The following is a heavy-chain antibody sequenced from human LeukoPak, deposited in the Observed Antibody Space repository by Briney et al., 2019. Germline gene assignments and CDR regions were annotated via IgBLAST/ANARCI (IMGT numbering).Heavy chain of an antibody. CDR3: ARGAHYYDSSGYWAFYYYYYMDV. Sequence: SETLSLTCAVYGASFTGYYWSWFRQPPGKGLEWIGEINHSGSTNYNPSLKSRVTISVDTSKNQFSLKLSSVTAADTAVYYCARGAHYYDSSGYWAFYYYYYMDVWGKGTTVTVSS. CDR1: GASFTGYY. CDR2: INHSGST. J-gene: IGHJ6*03. D-gene: IGHD3-22*01. V-gene: IGHV4-34*01.